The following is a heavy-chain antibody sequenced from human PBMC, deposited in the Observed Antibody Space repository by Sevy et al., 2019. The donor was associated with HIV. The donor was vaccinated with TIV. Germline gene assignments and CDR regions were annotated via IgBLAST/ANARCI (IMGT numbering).Heavy chain of an antibody. CDR1: GFAFYEYS. D-gene: IGHD2-8*01. V-gene: IGHV3-23*01. J-gene: IGHJ4*02. Sequence: GGSLRLSCAASGFAFYEYSMSWIRQAPGKGLEWVATLSFGCGKINYADSVKGRFTISRDNSKNSFYLQMDNLRVEDTALYDRAREGCSRTHDYWGQGTRVTVSS. CDR2: LSFGCGKI. CDR3: AREGCSRTHDY.